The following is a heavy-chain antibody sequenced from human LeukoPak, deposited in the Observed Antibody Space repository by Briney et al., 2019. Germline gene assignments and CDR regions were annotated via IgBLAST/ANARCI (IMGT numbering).Heavy chain of an antibody. D-gene: IGHD6-13*01. V-gene: IGHV1-2*02. Sequence: GASVKVSCKTSGYTFTGYYLHWVRQAPGQGLEWMGWINPNSGGTNSAQKFQGRVTMTRDTSISTAYMDLSRLTSDDSAVYYCARAYRSILGLNYFDTWGQGTLVTVSS. J-gene: IGHJ5*02. CDR2: INPNSGGT. CDR3: ARAYRSILGLNYFDT. CDR1: GYTFTGYY.